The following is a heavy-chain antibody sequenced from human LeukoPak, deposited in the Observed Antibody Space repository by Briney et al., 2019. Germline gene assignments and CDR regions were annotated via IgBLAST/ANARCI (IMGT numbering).Heavy chain of an antibody. CDR3: ARDLVGATFGAFDI. Sequence: SQTLSLTCTVSGGSISSGGYYWSWIRQHPGKGLEWIGYIYYNGSTYYNPSLKSRVTISVDTSKNQFSLKLSSVTAADTAVYYCARDLVGATFGAFDIWGQGTMVTVSS. J-gene: IGHJ3*02. V-gene: IGHV4-31*03. CDR1: GGSISSGGYY. D-gene: IGHD1-26*01. CDR2: IYYNGST.